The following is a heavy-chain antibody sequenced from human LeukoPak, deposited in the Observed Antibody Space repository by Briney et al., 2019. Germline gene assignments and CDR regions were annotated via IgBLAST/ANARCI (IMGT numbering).Heavy chain of an antibody. V-gene: IGHV3-48*04. CDR3: ARDSAGGYYYFDY. CDR2: ISSSSSTI. CDR1: EFTFSSYN. Sequence: GGSLRLSCAASEFTFSSYNMNWVRQAPGKGLEWVSYISSSSSTIYYADSVKGRFTISRDNAKNSLYLQMNSLRAEDTAVYYCARDSAGGYYYFDYWGQGTLVTVSS. J-gene: IGHJ4*02. D-gene: IGHD3-22*01.